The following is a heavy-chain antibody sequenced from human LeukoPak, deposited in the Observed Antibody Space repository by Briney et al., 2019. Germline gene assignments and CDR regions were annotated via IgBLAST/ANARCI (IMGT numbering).Heavy chain of an antibody. V-gene: IGHV5-51*01. D-gene: IGHD2-15*01. Sequence: GESLKISCKGSGYSFTSYWIGWVRQMHGKGLEWMGIIYPGDSDTRYSPSFQGQVTISADKSISTAYLQWSSLKASDTAMYYCAREYCSGGSCYYFDYWGQGTLVTVSS. CDR3: AREYCSGGSCYYFDY. CDR1: GYSFTSYW. CDR2: IYPGDSDT. J-gene: IGHJ4*02.